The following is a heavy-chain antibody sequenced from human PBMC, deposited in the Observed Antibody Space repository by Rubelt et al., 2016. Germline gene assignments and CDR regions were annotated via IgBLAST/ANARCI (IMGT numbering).Heavy chain of an antibody. V-gene: IGHV4-34*01. CDR3: ARGGPSVRYDFWSGYYAFDY. Sequence: QVQLQQWGAGLLKPSETLSLTCAVYGGSFSGYYWSWIRQPPGKGLEWIGEINHSGSTNYNPSLKSRVTISVETSKNQFSRKLSFVTATDTAVYYCARGGPSVRYDFWSGYYAFDYWGQGTLVTVSS. D-gene: IGHD3-3*01. CDR2: INHSGST. CDR1: GGSFSGYY. J-gene: IGHJ4*02.